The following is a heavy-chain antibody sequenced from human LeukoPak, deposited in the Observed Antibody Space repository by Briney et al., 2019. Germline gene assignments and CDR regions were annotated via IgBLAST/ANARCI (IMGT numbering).Heavy chain of an antibody. J-gene: IGHJ3*02. D-gene: IGHD3-10*01. CDR2: IISSSSYI. CDR3: VRDDGGSTFDT. CDR1: GFTFSTYS. Sequence: PGGSLRLSCAASGFTFSTYSMNWVRQAPGKGLEWVSSIISSSSYIYYADSVKGRFTISRDNARNSLYLQMNSPRAEDTALYYCVRDDGGSTFDTWGQGTMVTVSS. V-gene: IGHV3-21*01.